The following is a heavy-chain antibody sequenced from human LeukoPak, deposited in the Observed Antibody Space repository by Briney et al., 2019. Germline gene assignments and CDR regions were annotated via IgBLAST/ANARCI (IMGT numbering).Heavy chain of an antibody. CDR2: IYTSGST. CDR1: GGSISSYY. Sequence: SETLSLTCTASGGSISSYYWSWIRQPAGKGLEWIGRIYTSGSTNYNPSLKSRVTMSVDTSKNQFSLKLSSVTAADTAVYYCARGWNDFWAFDYWGQGTLVTVSS. V-gene: IGHV4-4*07. J-gene: IGHJ4*02. CDR3: ARGWNDFWAFDY. D-gene: IGHD3-3*01.